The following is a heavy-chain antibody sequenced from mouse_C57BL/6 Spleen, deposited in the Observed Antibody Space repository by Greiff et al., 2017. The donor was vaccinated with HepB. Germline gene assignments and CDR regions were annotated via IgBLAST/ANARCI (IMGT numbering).Heavy chain of an antibody. CDR2: INPSSGYT. J-gene: IGHJ2*01. CDR3: ARDYYGSRSYFDY. V-gene: IGHV1-7*01. D-gene: IGHD1-1*01. CDR1: GYTFTSYW. Sequence: VQLQQSGAELAKPGASVKLSCKASGYTFTSYWMHWVKQRPGQGLEWIGYINPSSGYTKYNQKFKDKATLTADNSSSTAYMQLSSLTYEDSAVYYCARDYYGSRSYFDYWGQGTTLTVSS.